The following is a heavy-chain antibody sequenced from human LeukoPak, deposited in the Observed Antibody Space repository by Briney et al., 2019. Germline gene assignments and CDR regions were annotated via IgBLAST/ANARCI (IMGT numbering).Heavy chain of an antibody. J-gene: IGHJ4*02. CDR2: IRYDGSNK. CDR3: AKDNSPGVVALGY. CDR1: GFTFSSYG. V-gene: IGHV3-30*02. Sequence: PGGSLRLSCAASGFTFSSYGMHWVRQAPGKGLEWVAFIRYDGSNKYYADSVKGRFTISRDNSKNTLYLQMNSLRAEDTAVYYCAKDNSPGVVALGYWGQGTLVTVSS. D-gene: IGHD2-15*01.